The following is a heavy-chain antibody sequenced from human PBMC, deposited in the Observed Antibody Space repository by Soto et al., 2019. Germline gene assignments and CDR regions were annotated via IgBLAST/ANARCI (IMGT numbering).Heavy chain of an antibody. CDR2: ISWNSGNI. Sequence: EVHLVESGGGLVQPGRSLRLSCAASGFTFDDYAMHWVRQVPGKGLEWVSSISWNSGNIVYADSVKGRFTISRDSANNSLYLQMNSLKTEDTGLYYCAKGAVTSIFAYFDYWGQGTLVTVSS. CDR3: AKGAVTSIFAYFDY. D-gene: IGHD3-3*01. CDR1: GFTFDDYA. V-gene: IGHV3-9*01. J-gene: IGHJ4*02.